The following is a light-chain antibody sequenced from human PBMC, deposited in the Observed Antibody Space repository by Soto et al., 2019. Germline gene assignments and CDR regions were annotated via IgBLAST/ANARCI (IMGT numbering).Light chain of an antibody. CDR1: QSINNW. J-gene: IGKJ4*01. CDR2: KTS. V-gene: IGKV1-5*03. CDR3: QQYKSFSLT. Sequence: DIPMTQSPSTLSASVGDRVTITCRASQSINNWLAWYQQKPGKAPKLLIYKTSDLESGVPSRFSGSRSGTEFSLTISSLQPDDFATYYCQQYKSFSLTFGGGTRVEVK.